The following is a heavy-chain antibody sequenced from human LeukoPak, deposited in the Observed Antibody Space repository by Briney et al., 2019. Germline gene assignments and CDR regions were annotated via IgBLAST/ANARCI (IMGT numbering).Heavy chain of an antibody. CDR2: INPNSGGT. D-gene: IGHD6-19*01. J-gene: IGHJ4*02. CDR1: GYTFTGHY. V-gene: IGHV1-2*02. CDR3: ATDGAVAGTAYPEY. Sequence: ASVKVSCKASGYTFTGHYMHWVRQAPGQGLEWMGWINPNSGGTKYAQKFQGRVTMTRDTSISTAYMELSSLTSDDTALYYCATDGAVAGTAYPEYWGQGTLVTVSS.